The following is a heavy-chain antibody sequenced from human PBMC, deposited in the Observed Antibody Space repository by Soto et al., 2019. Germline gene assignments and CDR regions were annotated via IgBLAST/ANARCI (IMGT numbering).Heavy chain of an antibody. D-gene: IGHD6-13*01. CDR1: GYTHTELS. V-gene: IGHV1-24*01. J-gene: IGHJ6*02. Sequence: QVQLVQCGAEVKKPGASVKVSCKVSGYTHTELSMHWVRQAPGKGLEWMGGFDPEDGETIYAQKFQGRVTMTEDTSTDTDYMELSSLRSEDTAVYYCATKGRWYVGYYYYGMDVWGQGTTVTVSS. CDR2: FDPEDGET. CDR3: ATKGRWYVGYYYYGMDV.